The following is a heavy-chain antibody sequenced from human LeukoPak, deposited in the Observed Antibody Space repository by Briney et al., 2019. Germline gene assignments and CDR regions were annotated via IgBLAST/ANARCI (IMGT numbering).Heavy chain of an antibody. CDR3: ARRLGVYQPLWDWFDP. CDR2: IYYSGST. D-gene: IGHD2-2*01. Sequence: PSETLSLTCTVSGGSISSYYWSWIRQPPGKGLEWIGYIYYSGSTNYNPSLKSRVTISVDTSKNQFSLKLSSVTAADTAVYYCARRLGVYQPLWDWFDPWGQGTLVTVSS. J-gene: IGHJ5*02. CDR1: GGSISSYY. V-gene: IGHV4-59*08.